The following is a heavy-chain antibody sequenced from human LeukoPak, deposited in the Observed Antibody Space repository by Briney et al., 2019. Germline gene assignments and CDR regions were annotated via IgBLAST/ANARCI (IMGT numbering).Heavy chain of an antibody. J-gene: IGHJ4*02. D-gene: IGHD3-16*02. Sequence: SETLSLTCTVSGGSISSSSYYWDWIRQPPGKGLEWIGSIYYSGSTYYNPSLKSRVTISVDTSKNQFSLKLSSVTAADTAMYYCARKGSYPRSGFDYWGQGTLVTVSS. CDR2: IYYSGST. CDR3: ARKGSYPRSGFDY. CDR1: GGSISSSSYY. V-gene: IGHV4-39*01.